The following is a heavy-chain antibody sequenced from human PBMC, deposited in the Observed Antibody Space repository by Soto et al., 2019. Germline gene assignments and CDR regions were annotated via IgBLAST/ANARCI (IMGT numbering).Heavy chain of an antibody. CDR1: GGTFSSYA. Sequence: SVKVSCKASGGTFSSYAISWVRQAPGQGLEWMGGIIPIFGTANYAQKFQGRVTITADESTSTAYMELSSLRSGDTAVYYCARVAVRGAARPIYYFDYWGQGTLVTVSS. CDR2: IIPIFGTA. D-gene: IGHD6-6*01. V-gene: IGHV1-69*13. CDR3: ARVAVRGAARPIYYFDY. J-gene: IGHJ4*02.